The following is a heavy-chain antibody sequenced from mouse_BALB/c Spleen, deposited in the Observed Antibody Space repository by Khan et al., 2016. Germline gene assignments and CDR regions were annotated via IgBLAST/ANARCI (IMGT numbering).Heavy chain of an antibody. CDR2: IHPSDSES. V-gene: IGHV1-61*01. CDR3: TRSAYGNHPYYAMDY. CDR1: GYSFTRYW. Sequence: QVQLQQSGTELVRPGASVKLSCKASGYSFTRYWMNWVKQRPGQGLEWIGMIHPSDSESRLNQKFKDKATLTVDNSSSIAYMQLSSPTSEDSAVYYCTRSAYGNHPYYAMDYWGQGTSVTGSP. J-gene: IGHJ4*01. D-gene: IGHD2-1*01.